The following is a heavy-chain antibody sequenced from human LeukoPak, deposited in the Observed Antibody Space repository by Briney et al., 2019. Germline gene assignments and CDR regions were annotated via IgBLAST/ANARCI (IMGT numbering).Heavy chain of an antibody. D-gene: IGHD3-10*01. CDR1: GGTFSSYA. Sequence: SVKVSFKASGGTFSSYAISWVRQAPGQGLEWMGGIIPIFGTANYAQKFQGRVTITADKSTSTAYMELSSLRSEDTAVYYCARALVRGVINWFDPWGQGTLVTVSS. CDR3: ARALVRGVINWFDP. V-gene: IGHV1-69*06. J-gene: IGHJ5*02. CDR2: IIPIFGTA.